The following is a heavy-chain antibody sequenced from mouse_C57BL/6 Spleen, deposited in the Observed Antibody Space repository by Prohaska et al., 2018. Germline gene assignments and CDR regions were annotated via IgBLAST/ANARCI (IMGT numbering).Heavy chain of an antibody. CDR3: VRERKNDGYYWYFDV. J-gene: IGHJ1*03. D-gene: IGHD2-3*01. V-gene: IGHV3-8*01. Sequence: EYMGYISYSGSTYYNPSLKSRISITRDTSKNQYYLQLNSVTTEDTATYYCVRERKNDGYYWYFDVWGTGTTVTDSS. CDR2: ISYSGST.